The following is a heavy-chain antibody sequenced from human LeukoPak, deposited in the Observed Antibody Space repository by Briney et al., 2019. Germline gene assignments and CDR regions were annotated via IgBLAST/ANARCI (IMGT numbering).Heavy chain of an antibody. V-gene: IGHV4-59*12. J-gene: IGHJ4*02. D-gene: IGHD5-12*01. CDR2: IYYRGTT. CDR1: GDSIDSYY. Sequence: SETLSLTCTGSGDSIDSYYWSWIRQPPGKGLEWIGYIYYRGTTSYNPFLKSRVTISVDPSKNQFSLKLNSVTAADTAVYYCARLPRYGGYDHFDYWGQGILVIVSS. CDR3: ARLPRYGGYDHFDY.